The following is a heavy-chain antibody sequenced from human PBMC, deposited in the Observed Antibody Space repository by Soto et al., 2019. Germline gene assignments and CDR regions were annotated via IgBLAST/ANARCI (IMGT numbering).Heavy chain of an antibody. CDR2: IIPIFGTA. V-gene: IGHV1-69*01. CDR1: GGTFSSYS. J-gene: IGHJ4*02. CDR3: TRDGGRHSGGIDY. Sequence: VQLVQSGAEVKKPGSSVKVSCKASGGTFSSYSINWVRQAPGQGLEWMGEIIPIFGTANYAQKFQGRVTITADESTSTAYMELSSLRSEDTAVYYCTRDGGRHSGGIDYWGQGTLVTVSS. D-gene: IGHD1-26*01.